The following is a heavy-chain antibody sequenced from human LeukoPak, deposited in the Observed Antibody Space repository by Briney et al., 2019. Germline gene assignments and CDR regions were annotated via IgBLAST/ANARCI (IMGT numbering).Heavy chain of an antibody. CDR3: ARDWNYYDSSGHFASGAFDI. Sequence: GGFLRLSCAASGFTVSNNYMGWVRQAPGMGLEWVSVIYSGDSTYYADSVKGRFTISRDNSRNTLYLQMNSLRVEDTAVYYCARDWNYYDSSGHFASGAFDIWGQGTMATVSS. V-gene: IGHV3-53*01. D-gene: IGHD3-22*01. J-gene: IGHJ3*02. CDR2: IYSGDST. CDR1: GFTVSNNY.